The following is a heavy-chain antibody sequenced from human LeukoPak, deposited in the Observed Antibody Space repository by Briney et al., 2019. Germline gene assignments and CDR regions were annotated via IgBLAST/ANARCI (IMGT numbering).Heavy chain of an antibody. V-gene: IGHV3-30*04. CDR3: ASLYDAFI. CDR2: ISYDGSNK. CDR1: GFAFSSYV. D-gene: IGHD3-16*01. Sequence: GRSLRLSCAASGFAFSSYVMHWVRQAPGKGLEWVAVISYDGSNKYYADSVKGRFTISRDNSKNTLYLQMNSLRAEDTAVYYCASLYDAFIWGQGTMVTVSS. J-gene: IGHJ3*02.